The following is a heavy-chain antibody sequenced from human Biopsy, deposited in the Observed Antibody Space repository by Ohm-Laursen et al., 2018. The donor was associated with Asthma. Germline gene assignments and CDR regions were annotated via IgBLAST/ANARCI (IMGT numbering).Heavy chain of an antibody. Sequence: ASVKVSCKASGYTFINYAIHWVRQAPGQRLEWMGWINAGNGNTKYSEKFQGGVTITRDTSASTAYMDLSSLRSEDTAVYYRARTYYDFLTGQVNDALAMWGQGTVVTVSS. CDR2: INAGNGNT. V-gene: IGHV1-3*01. J-gene: IGHJ3*02. CDR3: ARTYYDFLTGQVNDALAM. CDR1: GYTFINYA. D-gene: IGHD3-9*01.